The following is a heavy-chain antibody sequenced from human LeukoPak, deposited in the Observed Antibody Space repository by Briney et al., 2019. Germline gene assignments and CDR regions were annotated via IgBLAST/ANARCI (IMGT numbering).Heavy chain of an antibody. CDR2: IYYSGST. V-gene: IGHV4-59*01. CDR3: AREGLLRYYYDPHYYGMDV. D-gene: IGHD3-22*01. Sequence: SETLSLTCTVSGGSISSYYWSWIRQPPGKGLEWIGYIYYSGSTNSNPSLTSRVTISVDTSKNQFSLKLSSVTAADTAVYYCAREGLLRYYYDPHYYGMDVWGQGTTVTVSS. J-gene: IGHJ6*02. CDR1: GGSISSYY.